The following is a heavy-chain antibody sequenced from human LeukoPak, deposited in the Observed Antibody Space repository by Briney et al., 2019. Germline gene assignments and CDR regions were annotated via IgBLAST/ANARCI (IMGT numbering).Heavy chain of an antibody. D-gene: IGHD3-3*01. CDR2: IYYSGNT. CDR1: DDSISSSSYY. Sequence: PSETLSLTCTVSDDSISSSSYYWGWIRQSPWKGLEWIGSIYYSGNTFYNPSLKSRVSMSVDTSKKQFSLEMKSVTAADTAMYYCAREPGDGVIDYWGQGILVTVSS. V-gene: IGHV4-39*07. CDR3: AREPGDGVIDY. J-gene: IGHJ4*02.